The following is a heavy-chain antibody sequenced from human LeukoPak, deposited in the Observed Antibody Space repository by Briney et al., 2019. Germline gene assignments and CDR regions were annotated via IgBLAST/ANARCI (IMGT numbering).Heavy chain of an antibody. J-gene: IGHJ4*02. V-gene: IGHV3-21*01. CDR3: ASGVIISPYFDY. D-gene: IGHD3-16*02. CDR2: ITGSSSYI. Sequence: GGSLRLSCAASGFTLCTYYMSWVRQAPGKGLKWVSFITGSSSYIYYTDSVKGRFTISTDTAKNSLFLQMNSLRGEDTPVYYCASGVIISPYFDYWGQRTLVTVSS. CDR1: GFTLCTYY.